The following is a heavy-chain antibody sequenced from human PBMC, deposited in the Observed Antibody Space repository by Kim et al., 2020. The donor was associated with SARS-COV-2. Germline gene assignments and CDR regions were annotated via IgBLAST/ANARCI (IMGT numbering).Heavy chain of an antibody. Sequence: SVKGRVTISRDNSKNTLYLQMNSLRAEDTAVYYCARDGQEYYYYDYGMDVWGQGTTVTVSS. D-gene: IGHD2-2*01. CDR3: ARDGQEYYYYDYGMDV. J-gene: IGHJ6*02. V-gene: IGHV3-30*01.